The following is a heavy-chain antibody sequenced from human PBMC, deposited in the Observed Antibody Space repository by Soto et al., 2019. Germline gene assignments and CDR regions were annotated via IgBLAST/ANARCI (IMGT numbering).Heavy chain of an antibody. J-gene: IGHJ4*02. Sequence: PSETLSLTCTVSGGSISSGGYYWSWIRQHPGKGLEWIGYIYYSGSTYYNPSLKSRVTISVDTSKNQFSLKLSSVTAADTAVYYCARDSRSNQTFDYWGQGTLVTVS. D-gene: IGHD4-4*01. V-gene: IGHV4-31*03. CDR1: GGSISSGGYY. CDR2: IYYSGST. CDR3: ARDSRSNQTFDY.